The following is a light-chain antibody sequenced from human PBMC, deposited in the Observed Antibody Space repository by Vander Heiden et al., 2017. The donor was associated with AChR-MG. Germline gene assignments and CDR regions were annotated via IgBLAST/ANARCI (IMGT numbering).Light chain of an antibody. Sequence: HSVLTPPPPASETPGPRVTISCSGSSSNIGSNTVTWYQQLPGAAPKLLIYYNNQRPSGVPDRFSGSKSGTSASLAISGLQSEDEAHYYCATWDDSPNGPVFGGGTKLNVL. J-gene: IGLJ3*02. CDR3: ATWDDSPNGPV. CDR1: SSNIGSNT. V-gene: IGLV1-44*01. CDR2: YNN.